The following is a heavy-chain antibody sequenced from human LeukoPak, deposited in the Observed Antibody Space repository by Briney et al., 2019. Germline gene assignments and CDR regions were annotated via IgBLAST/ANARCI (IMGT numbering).Heavy chain of an antibody. D-gene: IGHD2-21*02. CDR1: GGTFSSYA. CDR3: ARGGDDERGGAFDI. J-gene: IGHJ3*02. V-gene: IGHV1-69*05. CDR2: IIPIFGTA. Sequence: SVKVSCKASGGTFSSYAISWVRQAPGQGLEWMGRIIPIFGTANYAQKFQGRVTITTDESTSTAYMEVSSLRSEDTAVYYCARGGDDERGGAFDIWGQGTMVTVSS.